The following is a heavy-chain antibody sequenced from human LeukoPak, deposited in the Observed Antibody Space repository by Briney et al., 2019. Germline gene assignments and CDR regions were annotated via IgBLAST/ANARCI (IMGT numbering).Heavy chain of an antibody. J-gene: IGHJ6*02. Sequence: GASVKVSCKAFGYSFNSYGIIWVRQAPGQGLEWMVWISAYNGNTNSAQRLQGRVTMTTDTSTRIAYMELRSLRSDDTAVYYCARGSGTMTMTTFGGVIVYGMDVWGQGTTVTVSS. CDR2: ISAYNGNT. D-gene: IGHD3-16*02. V-gene: IGHV1-18*01. CDR3: ARGSGTMTMTTFGGVIVYGMDV. CDR1: GYSFNSYG.